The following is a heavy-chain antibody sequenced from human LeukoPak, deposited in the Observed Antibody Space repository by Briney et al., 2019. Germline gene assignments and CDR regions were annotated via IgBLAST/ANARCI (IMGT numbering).Heavy chain of an antibody. J-gene: IGHJ6*03. CDR1: GFTFSSYW. CDR2: IKQDGSEK. V-gene: IGHV3-7*01. CDR3: AKGGSYYYYYYMDV. Sequence: GGSLRLSCAASGFTFSSYWMSWVRQAPGKGLEWVANIKQDGSEKYYVDSVKGRFTISRDNSKNTLYLQMNSLRAEDTAVYYCAKGGSYYYYYYMDVWGKGTTATISS. D-gene: IGHD1-14*01.